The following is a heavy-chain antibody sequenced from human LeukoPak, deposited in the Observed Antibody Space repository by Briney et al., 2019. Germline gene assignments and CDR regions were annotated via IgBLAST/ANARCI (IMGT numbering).Heavy chain of an antibody. CDR2: INPNAGDT. V-gene: IGHV1-2*06. CDR1: GYTFTGYY. D-gene: IGHD2-2*01. Sequence: ASVKVSCKASGYTFTGYYLHWIRQAPGQGLEWMGRINPNAGDTNYAQNFQGRVSMTRDTSISTAYMELNSLTSDDTAVHYCARWFAKPGQDWFDPWGQGTLVTVSS. CDR3: ARWFAKPGQDWFDP. J-gene: IGHJ5*02.